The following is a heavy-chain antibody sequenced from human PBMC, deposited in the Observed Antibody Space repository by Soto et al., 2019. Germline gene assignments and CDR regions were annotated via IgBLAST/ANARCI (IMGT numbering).Heavy chain of an antibody. V-gene: IGHV4-31*03. J-gene: IGHJ4*02. CDR1: GGSISSGGYY. CDR3: ARDGRHYYDSSGPGYFDY. D-gene: IGHD3-22*01. CDR2: IYYSGST. Sequence: QVQLQESGPGLVKPSQTLSLTCTVSGGSISSGGYYWSWIRQHPGKGLEWIGYIYYSGSTYYNPSLKSRVTISVDTSKNQFSLKLSSVTAADTAVYYCARDGRHYYDSSGPGYFDYWGQGTLVTVSS.